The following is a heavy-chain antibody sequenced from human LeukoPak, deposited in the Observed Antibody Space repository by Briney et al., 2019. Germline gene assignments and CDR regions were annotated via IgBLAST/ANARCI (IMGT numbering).Heavy chain of an antibody. Sequence: GESLKISCKGSGYSFTSYWIGWVRQMPGKGLEWMGIIYPGDSDTRYSPSFQGQVTISADKSISTAHLQWSSLKASDTAMYYCARLPPNYYDSSGPDYWGQGTLVTVSS. CDR2: IYPGDSDT. V-gene: IGHV5-51*01. CDR3: ARLPPNYYDSSGPDY. CDR1: GYSFTSYW. J-gene: IGHJ4*02. D-gene: IGHD3-22*01.